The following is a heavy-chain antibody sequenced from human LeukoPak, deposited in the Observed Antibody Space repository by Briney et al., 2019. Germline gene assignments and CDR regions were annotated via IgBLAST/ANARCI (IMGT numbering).Heavy chain of an antibody. J-gene: IGHJ4*02. CDR3: ARHYRLTYYYGSGSYRYFDY. Sequence: PSETLSLTCSVSGGSISSSSYYWGWIRQPPGKGLEWIGSIYYSGSTYYNPSLKRRVTISVNTSNNQFSLKRSSVTSADTGVYYCARHYRLTYYYGSGSYRYFDYWGQGTLVTVSS. CDR2: IYYSGST. V-gene: IGHV4-39*07. CDR1: GGSISSSSYY. D-gene: IGHD3-10*01.